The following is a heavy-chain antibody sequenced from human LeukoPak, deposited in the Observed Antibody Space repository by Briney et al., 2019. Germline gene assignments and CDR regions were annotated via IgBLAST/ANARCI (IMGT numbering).Heavy chain of an antibody. J-gene: IGHJ4*02. CDR2: IYCSGST. CDR3: ARLGVPAAAIPGGGVDY. CDR1: GGSISSSSYY. D-gene: IGHD2-2*01. V-gene: IGHV4-39*01. Sequence: PSETLSLTCTVSGGSISSSSYYWGWIRQPPGKGLEWIGSIYCSGSTYYNPSLKSRVTISVDTSKNQFSLKLSSVTAADTAVYYCARLGVPAAAIPGGGVDYWGQGTLVTVSS.